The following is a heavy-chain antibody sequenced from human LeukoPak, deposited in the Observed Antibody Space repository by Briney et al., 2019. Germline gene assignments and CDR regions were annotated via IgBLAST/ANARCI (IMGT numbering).Heavy chain of an antibody. CDR1: GFTFSNYW. V-gene: IGHV3-74*01. Sequence: GGSLRLSCAASGFTFSNYWMHWVRQAPGKGLVWVSRINSDGSSTFYADSVKGRFTISRDNAKNTLYLRMNPLRADDTGVYYCTRDGYDAYWGQGTLVTVSS. CDR2: INSDGSST. D-gene: IGHD5-12*01. J-gene: IGHJ4*02. CDR3: TRDGYDAY.